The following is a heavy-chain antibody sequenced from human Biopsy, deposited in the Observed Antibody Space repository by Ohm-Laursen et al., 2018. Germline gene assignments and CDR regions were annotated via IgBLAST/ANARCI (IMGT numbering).Heavy chain of an antibody. CDR3: ARLYRLDDYWNDDPPDAFDV. J-gene: IGHJ3*01. D-gene: IGHD3-3*01. Sequence: SETLSLTCTVTGGSISRSSYYWDWIRQPPGKGLEWIGSIYYSGSTYYNPSLRGRVTISVDTSKKQFSLKLTSVISADTAVFFCARLYRLDDYWNDDPPDAFDVWGQGTMVTVSS. CDR2: IYYSGST. CDR1: GGSISRSSYY. V-gene: IGHV4-39*07.